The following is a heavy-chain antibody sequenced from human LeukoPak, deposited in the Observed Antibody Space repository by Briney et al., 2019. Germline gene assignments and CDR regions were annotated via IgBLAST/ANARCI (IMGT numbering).Heavy chain of an antibody. CDR1: GGSISSYY. CDR2: IYTSGST. V-gene: IGHV4-4*07. J-gene: IGHJ3*02. CDR3: ARERLWFGELGDAFDI. D-gene: IGHD3-10*01. Sequence: PSETLSLTCTVSGGSISSYYWSWIRQPAGKGLEWIGRIYTSGSTNYNPSLKSRVTMSVDTSKNQFPLKLSSVTAADTAVYYCARERLWFGELGDAFDIWGQGTMVTVSS.